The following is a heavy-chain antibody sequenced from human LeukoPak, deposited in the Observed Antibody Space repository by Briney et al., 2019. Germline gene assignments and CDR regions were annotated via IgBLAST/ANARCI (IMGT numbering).Heavy chain of an antibody. CDR2: IYYRGNT. J-gene: IGHJ5*02. CDR3: ARRRVPYSGYDCGFDP. CDR1: DGSISSYY. Sequence: SETLSLTCTVSDGSISSYYWSWIRQSPGKGLEWIGYIYYRGNTNYNPSLKSRVTISVDTSKNQFSLKLSSVTAADTAVYYCARRRVPYSGYDCGFDPWGQGTLVTVSS. D-gene: IGHD5-12*01. V-gene: IGHV4-59*08.